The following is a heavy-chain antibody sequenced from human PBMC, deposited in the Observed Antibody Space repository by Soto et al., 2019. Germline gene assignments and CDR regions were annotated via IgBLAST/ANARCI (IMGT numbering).Heavy chain of an antibody. CDR3: AKAGEVFGLVIFDHLDY. CDR2: TSNDGKKV. J-gene: IGHJ4*02. Sequence: QVQLVESGGGVVQPGTSLRVSCEVSGFSLSSYAINWVRQAPGKGLEWVAVTSNDGKKVSYADSVKGRFTVSRDNSKNTVALQTYSLRSEDKAVYYCAKAGEVFGLVIFDHLDYWGQESLVTVSA. CDR1: GFSLSSYA. D-gene: IGHD2-21*01. V-gene: IGHV3-30*18.